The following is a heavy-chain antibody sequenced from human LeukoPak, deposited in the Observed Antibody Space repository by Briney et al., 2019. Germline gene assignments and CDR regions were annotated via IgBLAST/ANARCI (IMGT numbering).Heavy chain of an antibody. J-gene: IGHJ2*01. Sequence: PGGSLRLSCAAPGFTFSSYAMSWVRQAPGKGLEWVSAISGSGGSTYYADSVKGRFTISRDNSKNTLYLQMNSLRAEDTAVYYCAKDQGSSWPPWYFDLWGRGTLVTVSS. V-gene: IGHV3-23*01. D-gene: IGHD6-13*01. CDR1: GFTFSSYA. CDR2: ISGSGGST. CDR3: AKDQGSSWPPWYFDL.